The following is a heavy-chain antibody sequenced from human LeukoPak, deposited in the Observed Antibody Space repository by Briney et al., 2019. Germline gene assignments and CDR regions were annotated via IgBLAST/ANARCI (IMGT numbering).Heavy chain of an antibody. CDR1: GFTFSSYA. Sequence: SGGSLRLSCVASGFTFSSYAMSWVRQAPGKGLQWVSGISAGGGATYYATSVKGRFTISRDNSKNTLYLRVNSLRAEDTAIYYCAKGLSIAARPDYFYYYAMDVWGQGTTVSVSS. V-gene: IGHV3-23*01. J-gene: IGHJ6*02. CDR3: AKGLSIAARPDYFYYYAMDV. CDR2: ISAGGGAT. D-gene: IGHD6-6*01.